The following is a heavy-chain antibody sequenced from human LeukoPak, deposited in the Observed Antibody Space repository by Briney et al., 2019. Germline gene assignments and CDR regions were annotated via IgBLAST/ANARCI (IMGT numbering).Heavy chain of an antibody. Sequence: GGSLRLSCAASGFTFSSYGMPWVRQAPGKGLEWVAVISYDGSNKYYADSVKGRFTISRDNSKNTLYLQMNSLRAEDTAVYYCAKDQSGYDFSLSGNWGQGTLVTVSS. V-gene: IGHV3-30*18. CDR3: AKDQSGYDFSLSGN. D-gene: IGHD5-12*01. CDR2: ISYDGSNK. J-gene: IGHJ4*02. CDR1: GFTFSSYG.